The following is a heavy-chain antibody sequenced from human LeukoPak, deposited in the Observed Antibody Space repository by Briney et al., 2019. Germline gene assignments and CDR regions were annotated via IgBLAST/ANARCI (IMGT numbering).Heavy chain of an antibody. D-gene: IGHD6-13*01. V-gene: IGHV3-23*01. CDR2: ITSSGDNT. CDR1: GFTFSGYA. Sequence: PGGSLRLSCAVSGFTFSGYAMSWARQAPGEGLEWVSTITSSGDNTYYRDSVKGRFTISRDTSKNTLYLQMNSLRAEDTAVYFCAKAVYAAGIFEYWGQGTLVTVSS. CDR3: AKAVYAAGIFEY. J-gene: IGHJ4*02.